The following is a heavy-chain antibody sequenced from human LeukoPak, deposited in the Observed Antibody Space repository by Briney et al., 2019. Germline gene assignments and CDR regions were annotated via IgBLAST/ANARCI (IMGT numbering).Heavy chain of an antibody. V-gene: IGHV3-23*01. D-gene: IGHD6-13*01. CDR1: GFTFSSYA. CDR3: AKGRLSPPIAAAGYFDY. Sequence: GGSLRLSCAASGFTFSSYAMSWVRQAPGKGLEWVSAISGSGGSTYYADSVKGRFTISRDNSKNTLYLQMNSLRAEDTAVYYCAKGRLSPPIAAAGYFDYWGQGTPVTVSS. CDR2: ISGSGGST. J-gene: IGHJ4*02.